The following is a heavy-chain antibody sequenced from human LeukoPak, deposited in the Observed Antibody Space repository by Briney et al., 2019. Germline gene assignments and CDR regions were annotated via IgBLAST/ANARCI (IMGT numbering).Heavy chain of an antibody. V-gene: IGHV3-21*01. J-gene: IGHJ5*02. CDR1: GFTVSNNY. Sequence: GGSLRLSCVASGFTVSNNYMMWVRQAPGKGLEWVSSISRSSNYIYYADSVRGRFTISRDNAKNSLYLQMNSLRAEDTAVYYCARGVEMATTPNWFDPWGQGTLVTVSS. CDR3: ARGVEMATTPNWFDP. CDR2: ISRSSNYI. D-gene: IGHD5-24*01.